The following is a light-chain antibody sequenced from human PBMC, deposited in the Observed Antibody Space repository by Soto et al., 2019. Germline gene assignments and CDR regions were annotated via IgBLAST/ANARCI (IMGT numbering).Light chain of an antibody. CDR1: QNFYITN. CDR3: HHYGGSPLT. V-gene: IGKV3-20*01. Sequence: EMVWTQFPGTLSLTPGERTTLSCSASQNFYITNLAWYQQKPVQAPRLLIYGASSRATGIPDRFSGSGSGTDFTLTLSRLEPEDFAVYYCHHYGGSPLTPGGGTKVDIK. J-gene: IGKJ4*01. CDR2: GAS.